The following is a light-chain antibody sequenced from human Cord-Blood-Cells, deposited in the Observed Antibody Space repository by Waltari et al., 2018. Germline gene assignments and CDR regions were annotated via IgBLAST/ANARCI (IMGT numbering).Light chain of an antibody. Sequence: QSALTQPASVSGSPGQSITISCTGTSRDVGGYNSVSWYQQHPGKAPKLMIYDVSNRPSGVSNRFSGSKSGNTASLTISGLQAEDEADYYCSSYTSSSTVVFGGGNKLTVL. V-gene: IGLV2-14*01. J-gene: IGLJ2*01. CDR1: SRDVGGYNS. CDR2: DVS. CDR3: SSYTSSSTVV.